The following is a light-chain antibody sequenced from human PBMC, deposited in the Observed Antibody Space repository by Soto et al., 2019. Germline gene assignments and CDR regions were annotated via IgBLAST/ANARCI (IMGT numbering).Light chain of an antibody. V-gene: IGKV3-15*01. J-gene: IGKJ5*01. CDR2: GAS. Sequence: EIVMTQSPATVSVSPGERATLSCRASQSVSSNLAWYQQKPGQAPRLLIYGASTRATGIPARFSGSGSGTEFTLTISSLQSEDFAVYYCQQYNNWPPSITFGQGTRLENK. CDR1: QSVSSN. CDR3: QQYNNWPPSIT.